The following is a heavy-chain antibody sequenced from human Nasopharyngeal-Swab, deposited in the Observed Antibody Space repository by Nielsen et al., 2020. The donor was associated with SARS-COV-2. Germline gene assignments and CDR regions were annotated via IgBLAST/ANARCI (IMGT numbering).Heavy chain of an antibody. CDR1: GYTFTSYG. D-gene: IGHD3-10*01. CDR3: ARPDGSGYNWFDP. Sequence: ASVKVSCKASGYTFTSYGISWVRQAPGQGLEWMGWISAYNGNTNYAQKFQGRVTITRDTSASTAYMELSSLRSEDTAVYYCARPDGSGYNWFDPWGQGTLVTVSS. V-gene: IGHV1-18*01. J-gene: IGHJ5*02. CDR2: ISAYNGNT.